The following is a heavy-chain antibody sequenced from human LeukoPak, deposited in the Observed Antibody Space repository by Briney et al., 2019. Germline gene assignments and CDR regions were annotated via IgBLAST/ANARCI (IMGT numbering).Heavy chain of an antibody. CDR3: AVSLGIPVSDSHFDY. V-gene: IGHV1-69*04. J-gene: IGHJ4*02. Sequence: ASVKVSCKASGGTFSSYAISWVRQAPGQGLEWMGRIIPILGIANYAQKFQGRVTITADKSTSTAYMELSSLRSEDTAVYYCAVSLGIPVSDSHFDYWGQGTLVTVSS. CDR2: IIPILGIA. D-gene: IGHD3-16*01. CDR1: GGTFSSYA.